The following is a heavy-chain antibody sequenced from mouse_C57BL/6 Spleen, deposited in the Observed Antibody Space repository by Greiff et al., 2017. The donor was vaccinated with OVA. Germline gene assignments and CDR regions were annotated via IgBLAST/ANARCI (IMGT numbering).Heavy chain of an antibody. CDR2: FYPGSGSI. J-gene: IGHJ2*01. V-gene: IGHV1-62-2*01. Sequence: QVQLQHSGAELVKPGASVKLSCKASGYTFTEYTIHWVKQRSGQGLEWIGWFYPGSGSIKYNEKFKDKATLTADKSSSTVYMELSRLTSEDSAVYFCARHEDSSYDGYHYFDYWGQGTTLTVSS. D-gene: IGHD2-3*01. CDR3: ARHEDSSYDGYHYFDY. CDR1: GYTFTEYT.